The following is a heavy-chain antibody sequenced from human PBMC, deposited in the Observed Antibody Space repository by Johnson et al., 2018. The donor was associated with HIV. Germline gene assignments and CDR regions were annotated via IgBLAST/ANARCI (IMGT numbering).Heavy chain of an antibody. CDR2: IRYDGSNK. D-gene: IGHD3-10*01. V-gene: IGHV3-30*02. J-gene: IGHJ3*02. CDR3: AKEPLVRGVNAFDI. CDR1: GFTFSSYG. Sequence: QVQLVESGGGVVQPGGSLRLSCAASGFTFSSYGMHWVRQAPGKGLEWVAFIRYDGSNKYYADSVKGRFTISRDNSNNTLFLQMNSLRAEDTAVYYCAKEPLVRGVNAFDIWGQGTMVTVSS.